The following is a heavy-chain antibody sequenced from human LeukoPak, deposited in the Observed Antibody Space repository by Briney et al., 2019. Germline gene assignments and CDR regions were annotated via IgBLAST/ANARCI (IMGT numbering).Heavy chain of an antibody. CDR1: GFTFSSYG. CDR3: AKYGAGSLRDY. J-gene: IGHJ4*02. V-gene: IGHV3-30*02. Sequence: PGGSPRLSCATSGFTFSSYGMNWVRQAPGKGLEWVAYIRYDGSNQYYLDSVKGRFTISRDNSKNTLYLQMNSLRVEDTAVYYCAKYGAGSLRDYWGQGTLVTVSS. CDR2: IRYDGSNQ. D-gene: IGHD3-10*01.